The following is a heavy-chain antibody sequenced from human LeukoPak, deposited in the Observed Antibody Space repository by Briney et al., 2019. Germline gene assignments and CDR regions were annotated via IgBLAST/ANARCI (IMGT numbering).Heavy chain of an antibody. CDR2: ISGSGGST. CDR3: AKVRGAAPKMSYFDY. J-gene: IGHJ4*02. D-gene: IGHD6-13*01. Sequence: PGGSLRLSCAASGFTFSSYAMSWVRQAPGEGLEWVSAISGSGGSTYYADSVKGRFTISRDNSKNTLYLQMNSLRAEDTAVYYCAKVRGAAPKMSYFDYWGQGTLVTVSS. CDR1: GFTFSSYA. V-gene: IGHV3-23*01.